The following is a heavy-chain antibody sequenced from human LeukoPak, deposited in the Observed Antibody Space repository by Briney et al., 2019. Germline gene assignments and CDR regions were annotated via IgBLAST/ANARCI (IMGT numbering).Heavy chain of an antibody. J-gene: IGHJ5*02. CDR1: GGSISSGSYY. CDR3: ARRKTNWFDP. Sequence: SETLSLTCTVSGGSISSGSYYWDWIRQPPGKGLEWIGGFYYSGRTYYNPSLKSRVTISVDTSKNQFSLRLSSVTAADTAVYYCARRKTNWFDPWGQGTLVTVSS. V-gene: IGHV4-39*07. CDR2: FYYSGRT.